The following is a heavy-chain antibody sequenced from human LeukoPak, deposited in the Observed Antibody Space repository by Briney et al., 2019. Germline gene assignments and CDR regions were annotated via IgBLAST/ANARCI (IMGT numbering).Heavy chain of an antibody. CDR3: ARSPMIVVVIPDY. Sequence: ASVKVSCKASGYTFTSYGISWVRQAPGQGLEWMGWINPNSGGTNYAQKFQGWVTTTRDTSISTAYMELSRLRSDDTAVYYCARSPMIVVVIPDYWGQGTLVTVSS. J-gene: IGHJ4*02. CDR2: INPNSGGT. CDR1: GYTFTSYG. V-gene: IGHV1-2*04. D-gene: IGHD3-22*01.